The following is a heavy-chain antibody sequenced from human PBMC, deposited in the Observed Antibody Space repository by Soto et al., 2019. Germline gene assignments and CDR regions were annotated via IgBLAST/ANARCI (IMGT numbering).Heavy chain of an antibody. CDR1: GGSFSGYY. CDR2: INHSGST. Sequence: QVQLQQWGAGLLKPSETLSLTCAVYGGSFSGYYWSWIRQPPGKGLEWIGEINHSGSTNYNPSLKSRVTISVDTSKNQFSLKPSSVTAADTAVYYCARDPQSTFDYWGQGTLVTVSS. CDR3: ARDPQSTFDY. J-gene: IGHJ4*02. V-gene: IGHV4-34*01.